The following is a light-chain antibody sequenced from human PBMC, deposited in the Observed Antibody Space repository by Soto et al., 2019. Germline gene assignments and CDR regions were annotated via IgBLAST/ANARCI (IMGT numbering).Light chain of an antibody. CDR2: EVN. CDR1: SSDVGGYNY. CDR3: SSYADRSNV. V-gene: IGLV2-8*01. J-gene: IGLJ1*01. Sequence: QSALTQPPSASGSPGQSVAISCTGTSSDVGGYNYVSWYQQHPGKAPKLMIYEVNKRPSGVPDRFSGSKSGNTASLTVSGLQAEDEADYYCSSYADRSNVFGTGNKVTVL.